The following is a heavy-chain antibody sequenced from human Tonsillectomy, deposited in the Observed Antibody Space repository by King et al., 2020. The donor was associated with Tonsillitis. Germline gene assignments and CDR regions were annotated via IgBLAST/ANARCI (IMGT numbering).Heavy chain of an antibody. J-gene: IGHJ4*02. CDR3: ARRGYYFVNTGSYYESYLDY. V-gene: IGHV5-51*03. CDR2: SYPGDSDT. CDR1: GYTFTNYW. D-gene: IGHD3-22*01. Sequence: QLVQSGAEVKKPGESLRISCKGSGYTFTNYWIVWVRQMPGKGLVWMGISYPGDSDTRYSPSFQDQGTFSAYKSISTAYLQGSSLKASDTAMYYCARRGYYFVNTGSYYESYLDYWGQGTLVTVSS.